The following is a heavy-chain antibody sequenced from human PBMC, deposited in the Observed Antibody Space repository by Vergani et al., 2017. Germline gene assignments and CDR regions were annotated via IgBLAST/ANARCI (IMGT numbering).Heavy chain of an antibody. V-gene: IGHV3-33*01. Sequence: QVQMVETGGGVVSTVRSLRLSCAESGDTFNQYGMRWVCQAPGKGREWVAVTWYVGNNKQYADSVKGRFTISRDNSKSTMYLQMNSRRDEDTGVYYCARDLRLLYNRFYPWGQGTLVTVSS. J-gene: IGHJ5*02. CDR3: ARDLRLLYNRFYP. D-gene: IGHD1-14*01. CDR1: GDTFNQYG. CDR2: TWYVGNNK.